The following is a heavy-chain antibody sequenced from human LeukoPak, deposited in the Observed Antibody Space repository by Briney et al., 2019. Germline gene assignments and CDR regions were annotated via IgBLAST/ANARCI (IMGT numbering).Heavy chain of an antibody. D-gene: IGHD3-22*01. CDR2: IFYSGIT. CDR3: VRDHYYDSSVAY. V-gene: IGHV4-38-2*02. CDR1: GYSISSGYY. J-gene: IGHJ4*02. Sequence: SETLSLTCTVSGYSISSGYYWAWIRQPPGEGLEYIGGIFYSGITYYSPSLKSRVTISLDTSKNQFSLKMSSVTAADTAIYYCVRDHYYDSSVAYWGQGTLVTVSS.